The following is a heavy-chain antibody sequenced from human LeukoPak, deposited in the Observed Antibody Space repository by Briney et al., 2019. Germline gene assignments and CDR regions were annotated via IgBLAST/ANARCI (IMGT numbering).Heavy chain of an antibody. D-gene: IGHD4-17*01. J-gene: IGHJ6*02. CDR1: GGSISSGGYY. CDR2: IYYSGST. CDR3: ARHQSYGDYVYYYYGMDV. V-gene: IGHV4-31*03. Sequence: SETLSLTCTVSGGSISSGGYYWSWIRQHPGKGLEWIGYIYYSGSTYYNPSLKSRVTISVDTSKNQFSLKLSSVTAADTAVYYCARHQSYGDYVYYYYGMDVWGQGTTVTVSS.